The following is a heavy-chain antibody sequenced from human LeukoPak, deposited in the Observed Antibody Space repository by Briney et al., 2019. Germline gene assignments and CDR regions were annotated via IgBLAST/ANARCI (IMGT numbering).Heavy chain of an antibody. D-gene: IGHD3-9*01. CDR1: RFTFSSYW. J-gene: IGHJ4*02. CDR2: IKQDGSEK. CDR3: ARDDILTVFDY. V-gene: IGHV3-7*01. Sequence: GGSLRLSRAASRFTFSSYWMSWVRQAPGKGLEWVANIKQDGSEKYYVDSVKGRFTISRDNAKNSLYLQMNSLRAEDTAVYYCARDDILTVFDYWGQGTLVTASS.